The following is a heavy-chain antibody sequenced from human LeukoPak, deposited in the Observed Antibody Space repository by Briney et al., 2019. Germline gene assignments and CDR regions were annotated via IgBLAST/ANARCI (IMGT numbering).Heavy chain of an antibody. D-gene: IGHD1-14*01. V-gene: IGHV4-59*01. J-gene: IGHJ4*02. Sequence: PSETLSLTCTVSGGSINSYYWSWIRQPPGKGLEWIGYIYYSGSTNYNPSLKSRVTISVDTSKNQFSLKLSSVTAADTAVYYCARERDPGHYFDYWGQGTLVTVSS. CDR3: ARERDPGHYFDY. CDR1: GGSINSYY. CDR2: IYYSGST.